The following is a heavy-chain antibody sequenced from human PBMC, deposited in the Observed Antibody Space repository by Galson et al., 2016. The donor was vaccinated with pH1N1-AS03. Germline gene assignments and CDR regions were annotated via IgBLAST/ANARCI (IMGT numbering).Heavy chain of an antibody. J-gene: IGHJ6*02. CDR1: ENSFARHW. V-gene: IGHV5-51*01. CDR3: ARHPHSSGWRYGMGV. D-gene: IGHD6-19*01. Sequence: QSGAEVKKPGESLKISCKGSENSFARHWIAWVRQMPGKGLESMGIIYPTDSDTRYSPSFQGRVTISADKSTDTAYLQWNNLKASDTATYYCARHPHSSGWRYGMGVWGQGTTVIVS. CDR2: IYPTDSDT.